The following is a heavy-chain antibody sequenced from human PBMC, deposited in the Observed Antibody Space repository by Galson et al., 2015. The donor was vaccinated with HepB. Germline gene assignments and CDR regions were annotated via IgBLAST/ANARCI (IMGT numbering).Heavy chain of an antibody. D-gene: IGHD3-3*01. CDR1: GFTFDSFS. J-gene: IGHJ6*02. CDR2: ISSSSSYI. V-gene: IGHV3-21*01. CDR3: ARDGPPYDFWSGYTSYYYYGMDV. Sequence: SLRLSCAASGFTFDSFSMNWVRQAPGKGLEWVSSISSSSSYIYYADSVKGRFTISRDNAKNSLYLQMNSLRAEDTAVYYCARDGPPYDFWSGYTSYYYYGMDVWGQGTTVTVSS.